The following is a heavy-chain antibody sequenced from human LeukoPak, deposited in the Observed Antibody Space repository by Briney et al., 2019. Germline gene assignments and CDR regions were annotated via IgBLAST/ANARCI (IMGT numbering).Heavy chain of an antibody. D-gene: IGHD3-22*01. V-gene: IGHV3-20*04. J-gene: IGHJ3*02. Sequence: GGSLRLSCAASGFTFDDYGMSWVRQAPGKALVWVSGINWNGGGTGYVDSVKGRFTISRDNAKNYLYMQMNSLRGEDTALYYCARVSYYYDSSGYYLVAFDIWGQGTMVTVSS. CDR3: ARVSYYYDSSGYYLVAFDI. CDR1: GFTFDDYG. CDR2: INWNGGGT.